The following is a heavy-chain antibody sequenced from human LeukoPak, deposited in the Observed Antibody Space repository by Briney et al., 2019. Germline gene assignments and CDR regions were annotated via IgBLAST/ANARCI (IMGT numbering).Heavy chain of an antibody. CDR3: ARDRAAAGTRMGSGWRGPYSDY. D-gene: IGHD6-13*01. V-gene: IGHV1-69*01. CDR2: IIPIFGTA. Sequence: SVKVSCKASGGTFSSYAISWVRQAPGQGLEWMGGIIPIFGTANYAQKFQGRVTITADESTSTAYMELSSLRSEDTAVYYCARDRAAAGTRMGSGWRGPYSDYWGQGTLVTVSS. CDR1: GGTFSSYA. J-gene: IGHJ4*02.